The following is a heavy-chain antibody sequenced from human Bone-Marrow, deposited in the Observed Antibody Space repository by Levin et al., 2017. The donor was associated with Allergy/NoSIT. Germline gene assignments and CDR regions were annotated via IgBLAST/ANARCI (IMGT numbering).Heavy chain of an antibody. CDR1: GVTFNRHD. CDR2: ISSDGSNQ. V-gene: IGHV3-30-3*01. CDR3: ATEEGYGGNSGGDDFYY. J-gene: IGHJ4*02. D-gene: IGHD4-23*01. Sequence: GGSLRLSCAASGVTFNRHDMHWVRQAPGKGLEWVALISSDGSNQNYADSVKGRFTISRDTSKSTLYLQMTSLRTEDTAVYYCATEEGYGGNSGGDDFYYWGQGTLVTVSS.